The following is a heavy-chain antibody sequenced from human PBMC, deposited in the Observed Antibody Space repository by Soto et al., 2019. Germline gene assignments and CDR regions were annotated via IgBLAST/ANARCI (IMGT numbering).Heavy chain of an antibody. CDR2: ISGSGTPT. V-gene: IGHV3-23*01. Sequence: GGSLRLSCAASGFTFSSFAMSWVRQAPGKGLECLSLISGSGTPTLYAESVKGRFSVSRDNSTSTAYMELRSLRSDDTAVYFCAREAFGVHASWFDPWGQGTLVTVSS. J-gene: IGHJ5*02. CDR3: AREAFGVHASWFDP. CDR1: GFTFSSFA. D-gene: IGHD2-2*01.